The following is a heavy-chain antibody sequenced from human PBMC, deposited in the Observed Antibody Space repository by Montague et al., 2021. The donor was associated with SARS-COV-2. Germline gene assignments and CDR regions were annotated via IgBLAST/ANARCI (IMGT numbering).Heavy chain of an antibody. Sequence: SLRLSCAASGFTFSTYAVHWVRQAPGKGLEWVAVISHDGTNRYYXXSLKGRFTISRDNSKNTLYLQMNSLRTEDTAVYYCARTDHGAYLGPFDSWGQGTLITVSS. J-gene: IGHJ4*02. CDR2: ISHDGTNR. CDR3: ARTDHGAYLGPFDS. V-gene: IGHV3-30-3*01. D-gene: IGHD4-17*01. CDR1: GFTFSTYA.